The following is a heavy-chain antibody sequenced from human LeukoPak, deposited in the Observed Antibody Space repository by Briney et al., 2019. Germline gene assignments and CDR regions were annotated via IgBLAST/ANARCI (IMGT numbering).Heavy chain of an antibody. J-gene: IGHJ3*01. CDR2: ISSIGVTT. CDR3: AKDLFGDWTALHV. D-gene: IGHD3-10*02. Sequence: GGSLRLSCAASGFVFDTYALNLVRPAPGKGLEWVAFISSIGVTTDYSYTAKGQFTISRYNSKNTLYLQMNTLRADDTAVYWCAKDLFGDWTALHVWGRGTVVTVSS. V-gene: IGHV3-23*01. CDR1: GFVFDTYA.